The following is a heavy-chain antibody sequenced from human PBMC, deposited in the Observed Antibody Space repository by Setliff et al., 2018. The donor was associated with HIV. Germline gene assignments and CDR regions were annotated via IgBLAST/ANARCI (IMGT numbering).Heavy chain of an antibody. CDR1: GGSFSSYF. CDR2: IYDTGKI. CDR3: ARRGDFFYYAMDV. Sequence: SETLSLTCIVSGGSFSSYFWSWIRQSPGKGLEWIGNIYDTGKINYNPSLKGRVTMSIDMSEDQFSLNLRSVTAADTAVYYCARRGDFFYYAMDVWGQGTTVTVSS. J-gene: IGHJ6*02. V-gene: IGHV4-59*12.